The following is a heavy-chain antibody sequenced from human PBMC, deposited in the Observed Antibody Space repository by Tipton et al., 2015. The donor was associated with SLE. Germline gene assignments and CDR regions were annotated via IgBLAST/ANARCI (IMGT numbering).Heavy chain of an antibody. D-gene: IGHD2-15*01. CDR2: VDHSGST. V-gene: IGHV4-34*01. Sequence: TLSLTCAVYGGSFSGYYWSWIRQPPGKGLEWIGEVDHSGSTNYNPSLKSRVTILVDTSKNQFSLKLSSVTAADTAVYYCARWVAGAHFDYWGQGTLVTVSS. CDR3: ARWVAGAHFDY. CDR1: GGSFSGYY. J-gene: IGHJ4*02.